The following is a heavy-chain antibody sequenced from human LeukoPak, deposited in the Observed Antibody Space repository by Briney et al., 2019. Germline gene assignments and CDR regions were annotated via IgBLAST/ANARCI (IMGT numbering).Heavy chain of an antibody. CDR1: GYSFTSYW. Sequence: EAVKISRKGSGYSFTSYWNGLVWQLPAPGLEWMGVIYLGDSDSSYSPSFQGQVTISADKTISTSYLQWSSLKASDTAMYYCARGGDSSGYCAFAKANWFDPWGQGTLVTASS. CDR2: IYLGDSDS. J-gene: IGHJ5*02. V-gene: IGHV5-51*01. CDR3: ARGGDSSGYCAFAKANWFDP. D-gene: IGHD3-22*01.